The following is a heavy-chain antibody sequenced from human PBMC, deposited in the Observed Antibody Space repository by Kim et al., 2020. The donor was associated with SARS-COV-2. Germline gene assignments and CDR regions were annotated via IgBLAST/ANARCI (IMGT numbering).Heavy chain of an antibody. CDR3: ARNNMITFGGVIVLDY. CDR1: GGSISSGGYY. D-gene: IGHD3-16*02. V-gene: IGHV4-31*03. Sequence: SETLSLTCTVSGGSISSGGYYWSWIRQHPGKGLEWIGYIYYSGSTYYNPSLKSRVTISVDTSKNQFSLKLSSVTAADTAVYYCARNNMITFGGVIVLDYWGPGNLVTVSS. J-gene: IGHJ4*02. CDR2: IYYSGST.